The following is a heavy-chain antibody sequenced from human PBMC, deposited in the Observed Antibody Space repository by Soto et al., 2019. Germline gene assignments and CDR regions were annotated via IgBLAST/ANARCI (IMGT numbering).Heavy chain of an antibody. D-gene: IGHD3-10*01. CDR2: MKEDGTET. Sequence: VQLVESGGGVVQPGRSLRLSCAASGFTFSSYGMHWVRQAPGKGLEWVANMKEDGTETHYVDSVKGRFTISRDNAKNSLYLQMNSLRAEDTAVYYCAIRGSGSRVDVWGQGTTVTVSS. CDR3: AIRGSGSRVDV. J-gene: IGHJ6*02. V-gene: IGHV3-7*03. CDR1: GFTFSSYG.